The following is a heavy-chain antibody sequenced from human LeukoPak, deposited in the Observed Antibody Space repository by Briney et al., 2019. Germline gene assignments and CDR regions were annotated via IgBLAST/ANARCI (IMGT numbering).Heavy chain of an antibody. CDR1: GFSISNNY. Sequence: GGSLRLSCAASGFSISNNYMSWVRQAPGKGLEWVSVIYNSGATYYADSVKGRFTISRDNSNNTVHLQMNSLRVEDTAMYYCARASWEYDFDYWGLGALVTVSS. CDR3: ARASWEYDFDY. V-gene: IGHV3-53*01. CDR2: IYNSGAT. D-gene: IGHD2/OR15-2a*01. J-gene: IGHJ4*02.